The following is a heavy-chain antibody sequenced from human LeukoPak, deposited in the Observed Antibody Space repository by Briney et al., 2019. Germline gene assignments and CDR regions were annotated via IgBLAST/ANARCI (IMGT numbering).Heavy chain of an antibody. V-gene: IGHV4-59*01. J-gene: IGHJ4*02. D-gene: IGHD3-22*01. Sequence: SETLSLTCTVSGGSISSYYWSWIRQPPGKGLEWTGYIYYSGSTNYNPSLKSRVTMSVDTSKNQFSLKLSSVTAVDTAVYYCASTSRSGNYYDSSAYYNYFDYWGQGTLVTVSS. CDR1: GGSISSYY. CDR2: IYYSGST. CDR3: ASTSRSGNYYDSSAYYNYFDY.